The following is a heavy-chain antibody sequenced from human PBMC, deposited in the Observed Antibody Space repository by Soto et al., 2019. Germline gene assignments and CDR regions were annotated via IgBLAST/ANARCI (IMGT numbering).Heavy chain of an antibody. V-gene: IGHV4-39*01. CDR2: IYYSGST. J-gene: IGHJ5*02. CDR3: ARQVRADCSGGSCDSNWFDP. CDR1: GGSISSSSYY. Sequence: QLQLQESGPGLVKPSETLSLTCTVSGGSISSSSYYWGWIRQPPGTGLEWIGSIYYSGSTYYNPSLTSRLTISVDTAKNQFSLKLSSVTAADTAVYYCARQVRADCSGGSCDSNWFDPWGQGTLVTVSS. D-gene: IGHD2-15*01.